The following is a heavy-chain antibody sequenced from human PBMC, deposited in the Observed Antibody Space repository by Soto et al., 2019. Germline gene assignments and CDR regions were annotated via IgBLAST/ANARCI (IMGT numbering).Heavy chain of an antibody. CDR2: INHSGST. J-gene: IGHJ4*02. CDR3: ASFKYGYCSGGSCYPIDY. D-gene: IGHD2-15*01. V-gene: IGHV4-34*01. CDR1: GGSFSGYY. Sequence: SETLSLTCAVYGGSFSGYYWSWIRQPPGKGLEWIGEINHSGSTNYNPSLKSRVTISVDTSKNQFSLKLSSVTAADTAVYYCASFKYGYCSGGSCYPIDYWGQGTMVTVYS.